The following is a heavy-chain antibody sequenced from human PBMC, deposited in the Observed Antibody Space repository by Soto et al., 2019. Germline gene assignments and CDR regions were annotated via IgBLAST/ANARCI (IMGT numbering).Heavy chain of an antibody. CDR1: GGTFSSYT. D-gene: IGHD3-22*01. CDR3: ARVSGYDSSGYYHGAEYFQH. V-gene: IGHV1-69*02. CDR2: IIPILGIA. J-gene: IGHJ1*01. Sequence: SVKVSCKASGGTFSSYTISWVRQAPGQGLEWMGRIIPILGIANYAQKFQGRVTITADKSTSTAYMELSSLRSEDTAVYYCARVSGYDSSGYYHGAEYFQHWGQGTLVTVSS.